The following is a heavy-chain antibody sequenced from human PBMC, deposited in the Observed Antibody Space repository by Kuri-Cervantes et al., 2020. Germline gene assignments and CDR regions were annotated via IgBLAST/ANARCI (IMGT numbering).Heavy chain of an antibody. J-gene: IGHJ4*02. D-gene: IGHD2-15*01. CDR3: ARHGELLLPFDY. CDR1: GDSISNWY. CDR2: VFRSGST. Sequence: SETLSLTCTVSGDSISNWYWSWLRQPAGKGLEWIGRVFRSGSTNYNPSLESRITISVDTSKNQFSLKLSSVTAADTAVYYCARHGELLLPFDYWGQGTLVTVSS. V-gene: IGHV4-4*07.